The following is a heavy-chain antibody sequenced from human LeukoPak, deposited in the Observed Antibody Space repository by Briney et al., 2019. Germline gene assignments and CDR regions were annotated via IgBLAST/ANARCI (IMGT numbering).Heavy chain of an antibody. CDR1: RFTFSSFT. Sequence: GGSLRLSCAASRFTFSSFTMNWVRRAPGKGLEWVSSISYSSSYISYADSVKGRFTISRDNAKNSLFLQLNNLRAEDTAIYYCVSHSGSYYWGQGTLVTVSS. CDR2: ISYSSSYI. V-gene: IGHV3-21*01. D-gene: IGHD1-26*01. CDR3: VSHSGSYY. J-gene: IGHJ4*02.